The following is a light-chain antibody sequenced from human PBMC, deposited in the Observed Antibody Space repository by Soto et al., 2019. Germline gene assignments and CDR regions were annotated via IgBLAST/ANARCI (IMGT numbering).Light chain of an antibody. V-gene: IGKV3-15*01. Sequence: ETVMTQSPATLSVSAGERATLSCRASQSVTANLAWYQHKPGQPPRLLIFGATTRASGIPVRFSGSGSGTEFTRTIGSLQSEDFAGYSCQQYSNGPWTFGQGTKVEIK. CDR1: QSVTAN. CDR2: GAT. J-gene: IGKJ1*01. CDR3: QQYSNGPWT.